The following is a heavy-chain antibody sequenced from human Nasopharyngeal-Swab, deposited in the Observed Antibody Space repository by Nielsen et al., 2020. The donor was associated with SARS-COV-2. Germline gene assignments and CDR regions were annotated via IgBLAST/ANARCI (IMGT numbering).Heavy chain of an antibody. J-gene: IGHJ4*02. CDR1: GFTFSNAW. CDR3: ARWAGDSSGYYSDY. V-gene: IGHV3-15*07. D-gene: IGHD3-22*01. Sequence: GGSLRLSCAASGFTFSNAWMNWVRQAPGKGLEWVGRIKSKTDGGTTDYAAPVKGRFTISRDDSKNTLYLQMNSLRTEDTAVYYCARWAGDSSGYYSDYWGQGTLVTVSS. CDR2: IKSKTDGGTT.